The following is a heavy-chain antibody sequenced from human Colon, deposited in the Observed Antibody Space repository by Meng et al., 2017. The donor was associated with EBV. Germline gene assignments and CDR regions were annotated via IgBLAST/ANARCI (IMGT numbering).Heavy chain of an antibody. CDR1: GASVATGRYI. CDR2: IYNIGGT. Sequence: QVQLQEAGPGLVKPSETLSLTCSVSGASVATGRYIWSWTRQPPGKGLELIAYIYNIGGTNYNPSLKSRLTISLDTSKNQFSLSLRSVTAADSAVYYCARVSGRSFDPWGQGTLVTVSS. V-gene: IGHV4-61*01. CDR3: ARVSGRSFDP. D-gene: IGHD3-10*01. J-gene: IGHJ5*02.